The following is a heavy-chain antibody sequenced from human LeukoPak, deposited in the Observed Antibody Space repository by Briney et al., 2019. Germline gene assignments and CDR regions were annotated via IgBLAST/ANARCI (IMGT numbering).Heavy chain of an antibody. CDR1: GFTFSSYS. CDR2: ISSSSCYI. CDR3: ARGRIGGYCSSTSCYTGYYFDY. V-gene: IGHV3-21*01. J-gene: IGHJ4*02. D-gene: IGHD2-2*02. Sequence: PGGSLRLSCAASGFTFSSYSMNWVRQAPGKGLEWVSSISSSSCYIYYADSVKGRFTISRDNAKNSLYLQMNSLRAEDTAVYYCARGRIGGYCSSTSCYTGYYFDYWGPGTLVTVSS.